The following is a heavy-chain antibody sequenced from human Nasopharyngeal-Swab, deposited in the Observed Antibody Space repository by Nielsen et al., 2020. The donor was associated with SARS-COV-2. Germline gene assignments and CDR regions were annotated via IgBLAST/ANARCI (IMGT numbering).Heavy chain of an antibody. CDR2: IKQGGTQQ. V-gene: IGHV3-7*01. D-gene: IGHD2-2*01. Sequence: GESLNISCAASGFTFSSYWMSWVRQAPGKGLEWVSHIKQGGTQQYYVDSVKGRFTISRDNAKSSLYLQMNSLRADDTAVYYCTRYCSTTSCPRGFDYWGQGTLVTVSS. J-gene: IGHJ4*02. CDR1: GFTFSSYW. CDR3: TRYCSTTSCPRGFDY.